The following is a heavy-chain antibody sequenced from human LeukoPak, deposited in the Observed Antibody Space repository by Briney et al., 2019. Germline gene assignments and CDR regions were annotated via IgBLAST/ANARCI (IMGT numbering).Heavy chain of an antibody. D-gene: IGHD3-22*01. Sequence: GGSLRLSCAASGFTFNSYAMSWVRQAPGKGLEWVSGITGSGGTTYYADSVKGRFTISRDNSKNTLYLQMNSLRAEDTAVYYCAKDPYDTSGYNYGPTGGVDYWGQGTLVTVSS. CDR3: AKDPYDTSGYNYGPTGGVDY. CDR2: ITGSGGTT. CDR1: GFTFNSYA. V-gene: IGHV3-23*01. J-gene: IGHJ4*02.